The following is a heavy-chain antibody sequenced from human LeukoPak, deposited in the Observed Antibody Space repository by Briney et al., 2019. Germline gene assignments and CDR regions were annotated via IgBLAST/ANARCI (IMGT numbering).Heavy chain of an antibody. CDR2: IRYDGSNK. CDR3: AKDFVVVVPAVDY. Sequence: GGSLRLSCAASGFTFSSYGMHWVRQVPGKGLEWVALIRYDGSNKYYADSVKGRFTITRDNSKNTLYLQMNSLRAEDTAVYYCAKDFVVVVPAVDYWGQGTLVTVSS. J-gene: IGHJ4*02. D-gene: IGHD2-2*01. V-gene: IGHV3-30*02. CDR1: GFTFSSYG.